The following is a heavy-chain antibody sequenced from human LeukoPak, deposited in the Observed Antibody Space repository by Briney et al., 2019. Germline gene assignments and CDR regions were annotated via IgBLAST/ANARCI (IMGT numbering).Heavy chain of an antibody. CDR3: AREQGYCSSTSCYVGAFDI. D-gene: IGHD2-2*01. CDR2: INSDGSST. Sequence: GGSLRLSCAASGFTFSSYWMHWVRQAPGKGLVWVSRINSDGSSTSYADSVKGRFTISRDNAKNTLYLQMNSLRAEDTAVYYCAREQGYCSSTSCYVGAFDIWGQEKMVAVSS. CDR1: GFTFSSYW. J-gene: IGHJ3*02. V-gene: IGHV3-74*01.